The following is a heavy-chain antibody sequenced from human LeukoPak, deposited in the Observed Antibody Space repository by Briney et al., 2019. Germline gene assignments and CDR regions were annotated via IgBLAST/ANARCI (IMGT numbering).Heavy chain of an antibody. CDR1: GGSISSYY. D-gene: IGHD5-24*01. J-gene: IGHJ4*02. CDR3: ARLDGDGYNYLDY. CDR2: IYYSGST. Sequence: WETLSLTCTVSGGSISSYYWSWIRQPPGKGLEWIGYIYYSGSTNYNPSLKSRVTISVDTSKNQFSLKLSSVTAADTAVYYCARLDGDGYNYLDYWGQGTLVTVSS. V-gene: IGHV4-59*08.